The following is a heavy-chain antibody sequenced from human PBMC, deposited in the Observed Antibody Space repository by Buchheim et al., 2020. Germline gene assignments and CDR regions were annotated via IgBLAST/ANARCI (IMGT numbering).Heavy chain of an antibody. V-gene: IGHV3-33*01. J-gene: IGHJ4*02. CDR1: GFTFSSYG. Sequence: QVQLVESGGGVVQPGRSLRLSCAASGFTFSSYGMHWVRQAPGKGLEWVAVIWYDGSNKYYADSVKGRFSISRDNSKNTLYLQMISLRAEDTAVYYCACLTVAGTGDYWGQGTL. CDR2: IWYDGSNK. D-gene: IGHD6-19*01. CDR3: ACLTVAGTGDY.